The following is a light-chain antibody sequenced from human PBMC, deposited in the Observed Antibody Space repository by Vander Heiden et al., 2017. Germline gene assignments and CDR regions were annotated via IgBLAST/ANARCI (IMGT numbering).Light chain of an antibody. V-gene: IGKV1-5*03. CDR2: KAS. CDR3: QQDNSYSLT. J-gene: IGKJ2*01. CDR1: QSISSW. Sequence: DIQMTQSPSTLSASVGDRVTITCRASQSISSWLAWYQQKPGKAPKLLIYKASSFESGVPSRFSGSGSGTEFTLSIISLHPDDFATYYCQQDNSYSLTFGQWTKLEIK.